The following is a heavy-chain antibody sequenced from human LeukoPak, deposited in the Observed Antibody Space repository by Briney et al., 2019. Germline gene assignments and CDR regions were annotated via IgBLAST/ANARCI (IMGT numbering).Heavy chain of an antibody. CDR2: INHSGST. Sequence: SETLSLTCAVYGGSFSGYYWSWIRQPPGKGLEWIGEINHSGSTNYNPPLKSRVTISVDRSKNQFSLKLSSVTAADTAVYYCARALSGTDFDYWGQGTLVTVSS. CDR3: ARALSGTDFDY. D-gene: IGHD1-26*01. J-gene: IGHJ4*02. CDR1: GGSFSGYY. V-gene: IGHV4-34*01.